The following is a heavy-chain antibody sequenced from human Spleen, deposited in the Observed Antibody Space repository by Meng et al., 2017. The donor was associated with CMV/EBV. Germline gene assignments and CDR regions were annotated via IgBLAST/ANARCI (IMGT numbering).Heavy chain of an antibody. J-gene: IGHJ6*02. CDR1: GYTFTSYG. CDR3: AREEVERDTAMVFYYGMDV. CDR2: ISAYNGNT. V-gene: IGHV1-18*01. D-gene: IGHD5-18*01. Sequence: ASVKVSCKASGYTFTSYGISWVRQAPGQGLEWMGWISAYNGNTNYAQKLQGRVTMTTDTSTSTAYMELRSLRSDDTAVYYCAREEVERDTAMVFYYGMDVWGQGTTVTVSS.